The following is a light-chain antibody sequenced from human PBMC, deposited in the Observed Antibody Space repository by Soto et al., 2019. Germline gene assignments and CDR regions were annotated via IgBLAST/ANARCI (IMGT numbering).Light chain of an antibody. CDR3: QQYYNYPWT. Sequence: IRITQSPSTLSASIGDRATLSCRASQSVSRSLAWFQQRAGQAPKLLIYGASTLATGVPARISGSGSGTEFTLPISSLQPDDFATYYCQQYYNYPWTFGQGTKVDIK. J-gene: IGKJ1*01. CDR1: QSVSRS. V-gene: IGKV1-5*03. CDR2: GAS.